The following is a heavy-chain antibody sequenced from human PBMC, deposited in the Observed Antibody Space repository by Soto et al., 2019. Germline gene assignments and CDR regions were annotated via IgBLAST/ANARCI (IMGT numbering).Heavy chain of an antibody. D-gene: IGHD2-15*01. V-gene: IGHV4-59*08. CDR1: GGSISRFY. CDR2: IYYSGST. Sequence: SETLSLTCTVSGGSISRFYWSCIRKPPGKGLEWIGYIYYSGSTNYNPSLKSRVTISVDTSKNQFSLKLSSVTAADTAVYYCARHESSGGSFIVTNWGQGTLVTVS. J-gene: IGHJ4*02. CDR3: ARHESSGGSFIVTN.